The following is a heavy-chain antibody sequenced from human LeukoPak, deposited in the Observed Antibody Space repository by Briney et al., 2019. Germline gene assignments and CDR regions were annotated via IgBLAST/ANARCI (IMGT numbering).Heavy chain of an antibody. D-gene: IGHD1-1*01. V-gene: IGHV3-30-3*01. CDR3: ARQGLEY. J-gene: IGHJ4*02. CDR2: ISSDGNSK. Sequence: GGSLRLSCAASGFTFSSYAMHWVRQAPGKGLEWLAVISSDGNSKYYAGSVRGRFTISRDNSQNTLYLQMNSLRAEDTAVYYCARQGLEYWGQGTLVTVSS. CDR1: GFTFSSYA.